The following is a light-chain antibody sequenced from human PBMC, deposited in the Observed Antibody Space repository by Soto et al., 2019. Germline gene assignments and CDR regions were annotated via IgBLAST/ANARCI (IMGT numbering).Light chain of an antibody. Sequence: EIVITQSSATRLVSPGDRAILSCLAGQGGTTNFACYQQKSCQAPRLLIYDVSHRATGVPARFSGTGSETDFTLAISGLQSEDSAVYYCQQYNNWPHTVGGGTKVDIK. CDR3: QQYNNWPHT. CDR2: DVS. J-gene: IGKJ4*01. V-gene: IGKV3-15*01. CDR1: QGGTTN.